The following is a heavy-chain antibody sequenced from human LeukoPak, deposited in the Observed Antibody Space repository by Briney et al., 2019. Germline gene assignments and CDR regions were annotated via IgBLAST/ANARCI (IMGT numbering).Heavy chain of an antibody. J-gene: IGHJ5*02. D-gene: IGHD1-1*01. V-gene: IGHV1-18*01. CDR1: GYTFTNYG. CDR2: ISAYNGKT. CDR3: ARDGYWNDGRDWFDP. Sequence: ASVTVSCKASGYTFTNYGISWVRQAPGQRLEWMGWISAYNGKTKYAQKVQGSLTMTTDTSTSTAYMELWSLTSDDTAVYYWARDGYWNDGRDWFDPWGQGTLVIVSS.